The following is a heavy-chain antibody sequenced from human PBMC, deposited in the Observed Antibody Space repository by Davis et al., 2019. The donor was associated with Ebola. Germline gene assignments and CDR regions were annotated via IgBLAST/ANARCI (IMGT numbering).Heavy chain of an antibody. J-gene: IGHJ6*02. CDR3: ARDRGYDFYYYGMDV. D-gene: IGHD5-12*01. CDR2: IWYDGSNK. V-gene: IGHV3-33*01. Sequence: GGSLRLSCAASGFTFSSYGMHWVRQAPGKGLEWVAVIWYDGSNKYYADSVKGRFTISRDNSKNTLYLQMNSLRAEDTAVYYCARDRGYDFYYYGMDVWGQGTTVTVSS. CDR1: GFTFSSYG.